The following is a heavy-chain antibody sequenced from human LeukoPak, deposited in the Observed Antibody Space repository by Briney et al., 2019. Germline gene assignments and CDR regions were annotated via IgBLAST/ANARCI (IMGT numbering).Heavy chain of an antibody. V-gene: IGHV3-43D*03. CDR2: ISWDGGST. CDR1: GFTFDDYA. CDR3: AKDKYSSSWYGYYFDY. D-gene: IGHD6-13*01. Sequence: PGGSLRLSCAASGFTFDDYAMHWVRQAPGKGLEWVSLISWDGGSTYYADSVKGRFTISRDNSKNSLYLQMNSLRAEDTALYYCAKDKYSSSWYGYYFDYWGQGTLVTVSS. J-gene: IGHJ4*02.